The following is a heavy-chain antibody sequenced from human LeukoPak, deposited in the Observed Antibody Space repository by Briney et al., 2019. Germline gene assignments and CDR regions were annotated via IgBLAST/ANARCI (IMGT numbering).Heavy chain of an antibody. Sequence: PGGSLRLSCTASGVTYSNYAISWVRQAPGKGLEWVSTISGSGGTTYYADSVRGRFTISRDNSKNTLYLQMNSLRVDDTAVYYCAEMGGYSYNRSYYSWGQGTLVTVSS. D-gene: IGHD2/OR15-2a*01. CDR1: GVTYSNYA. V-gene: IGHV3-23*01. CDR2: ISGSGGTT. CDR3: AEMGGYSYNRSYYS. J-gene: IGHJ4*02.